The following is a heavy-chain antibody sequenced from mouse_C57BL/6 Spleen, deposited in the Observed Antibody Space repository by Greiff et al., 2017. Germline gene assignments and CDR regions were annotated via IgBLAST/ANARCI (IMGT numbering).Heavy chain of an antibody. J-gene: IGHJ1*03. V-gene: IGHV1-64*01. CDR1: GYTFTSYW. CDR3: ASYYGSSAYWYCDV. Sequence: QVQLQQPGAELVKPGASVKLSCKASGYTFTSYWMHWVKQRPGQGLEWIGMIHPNSGSTNYNEKFKSKATLTVDKSSSTAYMQLSSLTSEDSAVYYCASYYGSSAYWYCDVWGTGTTVTVSS. CDR2: IHPNSGST. D-gene: IGHD1-1*01.